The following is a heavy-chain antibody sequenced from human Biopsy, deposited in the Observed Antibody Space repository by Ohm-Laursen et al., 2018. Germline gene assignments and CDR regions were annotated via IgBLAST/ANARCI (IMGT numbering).Heavy chain of an antibody. CDR3: ATDDYSGDSAY. J-gene: IGHJ4*02. Sequence: SLRLSCAASGFTFSNSNMNWFRQAPGEGLEWVSYISSSSESIYYADSVRGRFTVSRDNAQNSMYLQMNSLRADDTAVYYCATDDYSGDSAYWGQGTLVTVS. CDR2: ISSSSESI. D-gene: IGHD4-23*01. CDR1: GFTFSNSN. V-gene: IGHV3-48*01.